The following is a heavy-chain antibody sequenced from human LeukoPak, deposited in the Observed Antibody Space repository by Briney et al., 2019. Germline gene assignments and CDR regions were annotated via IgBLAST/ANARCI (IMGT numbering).Heavy chain of an antibody. D-gene: IGHD2-21*02. V-gene: IGHV4-34*01. CDR1: GGSFSGYY. J-gene: IGHJ4*02. Sequence: TSETLSLTCAVYGGSFSGYYWSWIRQPPGKGLEWIGEINHSGSTNYNPSLKSRVTISVDTSKNQFSLKLSSVTAADTAVYYCARGYRTYCGGDCYYYWGQGTLVTVSS. CDR3: ARGYRTYCGGDCYYY. CDR2: INHSGST.